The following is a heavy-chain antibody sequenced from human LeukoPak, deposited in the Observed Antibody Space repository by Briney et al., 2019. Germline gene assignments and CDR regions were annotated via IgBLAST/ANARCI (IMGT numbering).Heavy chain of an antibody. CDR2: INHSGST. V-gene: IGHV4-34*01. CDR3: ARGRQRAYYYDSSGYPPDY. J-gene: IGHJ4*02. CDR1: GGSFSGYY. Sequence: SETLSLTCAVYGGSFSGYYWSWIRQPPGKGLEWIGEINHSGSTNYNPSLKSRVTISVDTSKNQFSLRPSSVTAADTAVYYCARGRQRAYYYDSSGYPPDYWGQGTLVTVSS. D-gene: IGHD3-22*01.